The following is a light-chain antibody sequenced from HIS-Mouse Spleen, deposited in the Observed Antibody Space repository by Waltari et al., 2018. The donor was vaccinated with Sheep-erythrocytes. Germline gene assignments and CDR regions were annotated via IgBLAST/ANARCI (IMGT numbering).Light chain of an antibody. J-gene: IGLJ2*01. CDR2: QDS. V-gene: IGLV3-1*01. CDR1: TLGDKY. CDR3: QAWDSSTAV. Sequence: SYELTQPPYVSVSPGQTASITCSGDTLGDKYACWYQQKPGQSPVLVIYQDSKRPSGIPERFSGSNSGNTATLTISGTQAMDEADYYCQAWDSSTAVFGGGTKLTVL.